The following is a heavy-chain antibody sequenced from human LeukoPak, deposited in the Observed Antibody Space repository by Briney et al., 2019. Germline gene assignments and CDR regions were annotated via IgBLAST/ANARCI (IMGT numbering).Heavy chain of an antibody. CDR1: GFTFDDYG. CDR2: INWNGGST. Sequence: PGGSLRLSCAASGFTFDDYGMSWVRQAPGKGLEWVSGINWNGGSTGYADSVKGRFTISRANAKNSLYLQMNSLRAEDTALYYCARLGVGATRDAFDIWGQGTMVTVSS. J-gene: IGHJ3*02. D-gene: IGHD1-26*01. CDR3: ARLGVGATRDAFDI. V-gene: IGHV3-20*04.